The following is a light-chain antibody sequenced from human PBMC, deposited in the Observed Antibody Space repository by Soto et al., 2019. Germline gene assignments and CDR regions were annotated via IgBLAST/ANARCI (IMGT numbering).Light chain of an antibody. J-gene: IGLJ3*02. CDR2: DVS. V-gene: IGLV2-14*01. Sequence: QSALTQPASVSGSPGQSITISCTGTSSDVGGYNDVSWYQQHPGKAPKLVIYDVSDRPSGVSNRFSGSKSGNTASLTISGLQAEDEADYYCTSYVGNDIWVFGGGTKLTVL. CDR3: TSYVGNDIWV. CDR1: SSDVGGYND.